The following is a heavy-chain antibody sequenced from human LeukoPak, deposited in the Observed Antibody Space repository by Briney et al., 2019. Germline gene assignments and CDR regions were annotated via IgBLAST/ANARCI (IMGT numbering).Heavy chain of an antibody. V-gene: IGHV4-30-2*01. CDR2: IYHSGST. CDR1: GGSITSGGYS. J-gene: IGHJ4*02. Sequence: PSETLSLTCAVSGGSITSGGYSWSWIRQPPGKGLEWIGYIYHSGSTYYNPSLESRVTISLDRSKHQFSLNLTSVTAADTAVYYCARNRREGLPDCWGQGTLVTVSS. D-gene: IGHD1-26*01. CDR3: ARNRREGLPDC.